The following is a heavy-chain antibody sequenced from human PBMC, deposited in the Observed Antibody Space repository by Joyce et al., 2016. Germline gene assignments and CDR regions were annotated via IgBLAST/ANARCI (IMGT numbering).Heavy chain of an antibody. J-gene: IGHJ4*02. V-gene: IGHV3-30*18. CDR2: ISYDGNKK. D-gene: IGHD2-21*02. Sequence: QLVESGGGVVQPGRSLRLSCAASGFLLSEYAMHWVRQVPGKGLEWVALISYDGNKKYYADPVKGRFTISRDSSRKMVFLHMNELRAEDTAVYYCAKEGAAFCGGDCYQDFWGQGTLVTVSS. CDR1: GFLLSEYA. CDR3: AKEGAAFCGGDCYQDF.